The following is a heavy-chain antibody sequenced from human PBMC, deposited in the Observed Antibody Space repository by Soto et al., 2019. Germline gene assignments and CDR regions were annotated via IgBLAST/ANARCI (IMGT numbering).Heavy chain of an antibody. CDR1: GYTFTSYG. V-gene: IGHV1-18*01. D-gene: IGHD3-22*01. Sequence: ASVKVSCKASGYTFTSYGISWVRQAPGQGLEWMGWISAYNGNTNYAQKLQGRVTMTTDTSTSTAYMELRSLRSDDTAVYYCARDDHPYSSASSGSGRWGQGTLVTVSS. J-gene: IGHJ4*02. CDR3: ARDDHPYSSASSGSGR. CDR2: ISAYNGNT.